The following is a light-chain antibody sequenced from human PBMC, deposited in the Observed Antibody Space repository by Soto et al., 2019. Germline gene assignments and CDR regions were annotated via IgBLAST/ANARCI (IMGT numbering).Light chain of an antibody. J-gene: IGLJ3*02. V-gene: IGLV1-44*01. CDR1: SSNIGTNT. CDR3: AAWDSSLSGQGV. Sequence: QSVLTQQPSASGTPGQRVTISCSGSSSNIGTNTVNWYQQLPGTAPKLLIYSNDQRPSWVPDRFSGSKSGTSASLAISGLQSEDEADYYCAAWDSSLSGQGVFGGGTKLTVL. CDR2: SND.